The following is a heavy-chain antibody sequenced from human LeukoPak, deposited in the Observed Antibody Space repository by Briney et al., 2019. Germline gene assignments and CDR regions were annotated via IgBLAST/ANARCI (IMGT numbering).Heavy chain of an antibody. Sequence: PSETLSLTCTVSGGSISGSSYYWGWIRQPPGKGLEWIGSIYYSGSTYYNPSLKSRVTISVDTSKNQFSLKLSSVTAADTAVYYCARREAAIDAFDIWGQGTMVTVSS. CDR2: IYYSGST. J-gene: IGHJ3*02. CDR1: GGSISGSSYY. D-gene: IGHD1-26*01. V-gene: IGHV4-39*07. CDR3: ARREAAIDAFDI.